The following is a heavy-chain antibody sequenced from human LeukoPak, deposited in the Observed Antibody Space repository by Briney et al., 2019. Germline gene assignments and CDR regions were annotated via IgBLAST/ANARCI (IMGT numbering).Heavy chain of an antibody. J-gene: IGHJ4*02. CDR1: GFTFSSCA. Sequence: GGSLRLSCAASGFTFSSCAMSWVRQPPRKGLELVSAISGSGGSTYYADSVKGRFTISRDNSENTLYLQMNSLRAEDTAEYYCAKGGLTVTPPASPDYWGQGTLVTVSS. CDR2: ISGSGGST. V-gene: IGHV3-23*01. D-gene: IGHD4-11*01. CDR3: AKGGLTVTPPASPDY.